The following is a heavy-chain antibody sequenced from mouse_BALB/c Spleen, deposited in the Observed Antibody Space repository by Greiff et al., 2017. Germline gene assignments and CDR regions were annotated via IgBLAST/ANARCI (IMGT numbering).Heavy chain of an antibody. J-gene: IGHJ4*01. V-gene: IGHV1-7*01. CDR2: INPSTGYT. CDR1: GYTFTSYW. Sequence: VQLQQSGAELAKPGASVKMSCKASGYTFTSYWMHWVKQRPGQGLEWIGYINPSTGYTEYNQKFKDKATLTADKSSSTAYMQLSSLTSEDSAVYYCAREGAGTSFMDYWGQGTSVTVSS. CDR3: AREGAGTSFMDY. D-gene: IGHD4-1*01.